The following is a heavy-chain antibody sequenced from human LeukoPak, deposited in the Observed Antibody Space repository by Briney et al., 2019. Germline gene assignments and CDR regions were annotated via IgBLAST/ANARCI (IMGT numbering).Heavy chain of an antibody. D-gene: IGHD3-22*01. CDR2: IRSKANSYAT. Sequence: PGGSLRLSCAASGFTFSDYYMSWIRQASGKGLEWVGRIRSKANSYATAYAASVKGRFTISRDDSKNTAYLQMNSLKTEDTAVYYCTRQGYYDSSGYYYGDDAFDIWGQGTMVTVSS. CDR3: TRQGYYDSSGYYYGDDAFDI. V-gene: IGHV3-73*01. CDR1: GFTFSDYY. J-gene: IGHJ3*02.